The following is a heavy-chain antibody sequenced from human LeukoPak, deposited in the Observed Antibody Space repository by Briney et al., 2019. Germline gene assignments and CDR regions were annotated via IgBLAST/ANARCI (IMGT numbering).Heavy chain of an antibody. J-gene: IGHJ3*02. Sequence: SGESLRLSCAASGFTFSSYSMNWVRQAPGKGLEWVSSISSSSSYIYYADSVKGRFTITRDNAKNSLYLQMNSLRAEDTAVYYCARDPGLSPLGAFDIWGQGTTVTVSS. CDR2: ISSSSSYI. CDR1: GFTFSSYS. D-gene: IGHD3-3*02. CDR3: ARDPGLSPLGAFDI. V-gene: IGHV3-21*01.